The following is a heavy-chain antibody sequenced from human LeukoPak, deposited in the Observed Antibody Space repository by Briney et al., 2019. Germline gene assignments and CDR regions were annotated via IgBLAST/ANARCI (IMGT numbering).Heavy chain of an antibody. J-gene: IGHJ3*02. V-gene: IGHV4-4*02. D-gene: IGHD4-23*01. CDR3: ARLDGGIGAYDI. CDR2: IYHSGST. Sequence: SGTLSLTCAVSGGSISSSNWWSWVRQPPGKGLEWIGEIYHSGSTNYNPSLKSRVTISVDKSKNQVSLNLNSVTAADTAVYYCARLDGGIGAYDIWGQGTMVTVSS. CDR1: GGSISSSNW.